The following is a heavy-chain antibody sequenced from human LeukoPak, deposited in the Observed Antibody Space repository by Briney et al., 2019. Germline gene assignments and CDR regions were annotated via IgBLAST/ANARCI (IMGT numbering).Heavy chain of an antibody. V-gene: IGHV4-59*08. CDR1: GGSISSYY. J-gene: IGHJ5*02. Sequence: SETLSLTCTVSGGSISSYYWSWIRQPPGKGLEWIGYIYYSGSTNYNPSLKSRVTISVDTSKNQFSLKLNSVTAADTAVYYCARRWITMVRGVIVEYNWFDPWGQGTLVIVSS. D-gene: IGHD3-10*01. CDR3: ARRWITMVRGVIVEYNWFDP. CDR2: IYYSGST.